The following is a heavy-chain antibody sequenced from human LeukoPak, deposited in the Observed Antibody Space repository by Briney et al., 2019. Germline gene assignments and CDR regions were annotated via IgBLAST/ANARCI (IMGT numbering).Heavy chain of an antibody. V-gene: IGHV4-61*02. J-gene: IGHJ4*02. Sequence: PSETLSLTCTVSGGSISSGSYYWSWIRQPAGKGLEWIGRIYTSGSTNYNPSLKSRVTISVDTSKNQFSLKLSSVTAADTAVYYCARHQRYGSGSYHFDYWGQGTLVTVSS. CDR3: ARHQRYGSGSYHFDY. CDR1: GGSISSGSYY. D-gene: IGHD3-10*01. CDR2: IYTSGST.